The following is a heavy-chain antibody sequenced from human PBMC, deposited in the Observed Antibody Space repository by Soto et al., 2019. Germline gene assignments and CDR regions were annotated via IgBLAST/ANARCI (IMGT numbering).Heavy chain of an antibody. J-gene: IGHJ4*02. V-gene: IGHV3-30-3*01. CDR1: VFTFINHA. Sequence: GGSLRLSCAASVFTFINHAFHWVRQAPGKGLEWVAVISYDGVNQYYADSVKGRFTISRDNSKSSLYLQMSSLRPEDTAVYYCARGIQLWLRLFDYWGQGTLVTVSS. CDR2: ISYDGVNQ. CDR3: ARGIQLWLRLFDY. D-gene: IGHD5-18*01.